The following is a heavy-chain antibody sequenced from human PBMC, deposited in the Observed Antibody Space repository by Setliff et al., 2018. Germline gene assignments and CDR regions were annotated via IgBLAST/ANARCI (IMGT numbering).Heavy chain of an antibody. D-gene: IGHD4-17*01. CDR2: IKDSDYSK. Sequence: GGSLRLSCVGSGFTISGYAMTWVRQVPGKGLEWISSIKDSDYSKYYADSVKGRFTISRDNSKNTLYLQMNGLRAEDSALYYCAKDPNGDFFGAFDTWGQGALVTVSS. CDR3: AKDPNGDFFGAFDT. V-gene: IGHV3-23*05. J-gene: IGHJ5*02. CDR1: GFTISGYA.